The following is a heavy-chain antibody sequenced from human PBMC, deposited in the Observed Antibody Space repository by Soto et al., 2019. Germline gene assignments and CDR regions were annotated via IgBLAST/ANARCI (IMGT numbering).Heavy chain of an antibody. CDR2: IDPSDSYT. Sequence: SGESLKISCKGSGYSFTSYWISWVRQMPGKGLEWMGRIDPSDSYTNYSPSFQGHVTISADKSISTAYLQWSSLKASDTAMYYCARDWDPQQGGNVRYSSSSYYYYGMDVWGQGTTVTVSS. J-gene: IGHJ6*02. CDR1: GYSFTSYW. D-gene: IGHD6-6*01. V-gene: IGHV5-10-1*01. CDR3: ARDWDPQQGGNVRYSSSSYYYYGMDV.